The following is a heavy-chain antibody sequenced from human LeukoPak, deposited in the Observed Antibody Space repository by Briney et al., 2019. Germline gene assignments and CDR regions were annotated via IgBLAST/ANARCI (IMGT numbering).Heavy chain of an antibody. J-gene: IGHJ4*02. V-gene: IGHV3-48*04. D-gene: IGHD3-16*02. Sequence: GGSLRLSCAASGFTFSSYSMNWVRQAPGTGLEWVSYISSSSSTIYYADSVKGRFTISRDNAKNSLYLQMNSLRAEDTAVYYCAGEYVWGSYRTLDYWGQGTLVTVSS. CDR1: GFTFSSYS. CDR3: AGEYVWGSYRTLDY. CDR2: ISSSSSTI.